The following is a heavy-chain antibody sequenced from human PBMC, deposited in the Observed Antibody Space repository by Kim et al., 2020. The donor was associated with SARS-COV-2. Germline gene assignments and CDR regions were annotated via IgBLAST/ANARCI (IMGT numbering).Heavy chain of an antibody. CDR3: ARRGYYDSSGYYYFDY. V-gene: IGHV4-59*12. D-gene: IGHD3-22*01. Sequence: SSKSRVTISVDTSKNQFSLKLSSVTAADTAVYYCARRGYYDSSGYYYFDYWGQGTLVTVSS. J-gene: IGHJ4*02.